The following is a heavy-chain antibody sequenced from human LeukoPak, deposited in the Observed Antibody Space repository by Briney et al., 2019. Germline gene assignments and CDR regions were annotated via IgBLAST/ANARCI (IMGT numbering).Heavy chain of an antibody. D-gene: IGHD3-3*01. Sequence: GGSLRLSCAASGFTFSSYWMSWVRQAPGKGLEWVANIKEDGVGKYYVDSVKGRFTISRDNAKNSLYLQMNSLRAEDTAVYYCARAERFLEWLGHGEYFQHWGQGTLVTVSS. J-gene: IGHJ1*01. CDR3: ARAERFLEWLGHGEYFQH. V-gene: IGHV3-7*01. CDR1: GFTFSSYW. CDR2: IKEDGVGK.